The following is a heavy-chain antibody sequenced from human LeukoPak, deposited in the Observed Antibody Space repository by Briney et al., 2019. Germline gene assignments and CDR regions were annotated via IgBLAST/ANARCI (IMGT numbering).Heavy chain of an antibody. J-gene: IGHJ4*02. V-gene: IGHV1-18*04. D-gene: IGHD5-18*01. CDR1: GYTFTIYG. CDR3: ARDEVGYSYAESY. CDR2: ISAYNGNT. Sequence: ASVKVSCKASGYTFTIYGISWVRHAPGQGLEWMGWISAYNGNTNYAQKLQGRVTITTDTSTSTAYMELRSLRSDDTAVYYCARDEVGYSYAESYWGREPWSPSPQ.